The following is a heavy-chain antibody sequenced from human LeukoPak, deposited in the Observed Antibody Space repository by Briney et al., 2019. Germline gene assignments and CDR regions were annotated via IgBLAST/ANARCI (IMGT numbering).Heavy chain of an antibody. J-gene: IGHJ4*02. V-gene: IGHV3-21*01. CDR1: GFTFSSYS. CDR3: ARDQIYYYDSSGSLDY. Sequence: GGSLRLFCAASGFTFSSYSMNWVRQAPGKGLEWVASISSSSSYIYYADSVKGRFTISRDNAKNSLYLQMNSLRAEDTAVYYCARDQIYYYDSSGSLDYWGQGTLATVSS. CDR2: ISSSSSYI. D-gene: IGHD3-22*01.